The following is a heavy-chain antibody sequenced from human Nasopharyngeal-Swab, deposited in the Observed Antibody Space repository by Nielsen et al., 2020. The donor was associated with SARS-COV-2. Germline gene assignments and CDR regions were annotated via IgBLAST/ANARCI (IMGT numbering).Heavy chain of an antibody. D-gene: IGHD2-15*01. V-gene: IGHV1-18*01. CDR2: ISAYNGNT. CDR3: ARDGLTDCSGGSCLLNWFDP. CDR1: GYTFTSYG. Sequence: ASVKVSCKASGYTFTSYGISWVRQAPGQGLEWMGWISAYNGNTHYAQKLQGRVTMTTDTSTSTAYMELRSLRSDDTAVYYCARDGLTDCSGGSCLLNWFDPWGQGTLVTVSS. J-gene: IGHJ5*02.